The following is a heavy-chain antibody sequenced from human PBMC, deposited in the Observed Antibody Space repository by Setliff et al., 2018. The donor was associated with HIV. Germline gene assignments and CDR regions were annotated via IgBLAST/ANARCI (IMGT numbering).Heavy chain of an antibody. D-gene: IGHD2-21*01. CDR1: GGTFENYA. J-gene: IGHJ3*01. Sequence: VASVKVSCKASGGTFENYAISWVRQAPGQGLEWMGKIIPIFDTTIYAEKFQGRITISADKSTATAYLELNSLRSEDSAIYYCARLIPSAYFGPRQDAFDVWGQGARVTV. CDR3: ARLIPSAYFGPRQDAFDV. CDR2: IIPIFDTT. V-gene: IGHV1-69*06.